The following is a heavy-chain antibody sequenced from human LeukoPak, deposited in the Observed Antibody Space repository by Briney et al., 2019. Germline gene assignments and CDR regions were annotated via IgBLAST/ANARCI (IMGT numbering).Heavy chain of an antibody. CDR3: ATTLPVNSSGYRGDAFDI. V-gene: IGHV4-61*02. D-gene: IGHD3-22*01. Sequence: SETLSLTCTVSGGSISSGSYYWSWIRQPAGKGLEWIGRIYTSGSTNYNPSLKSRVTISVDTSKNQFSLKLSSVTAADTAVYYCATTLPVNSSGYRGDAFDIWGQGTMVTVSS. CDR2: IYTSGST. J-gene: IGHJ3*02. CDR1: GGSISSGSYY.